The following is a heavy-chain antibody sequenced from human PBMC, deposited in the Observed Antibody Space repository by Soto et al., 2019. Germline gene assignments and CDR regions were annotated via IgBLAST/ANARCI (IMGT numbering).Heavy chain of an antibody. CDR2: INPSGGST. D-gene: IGHD5-12*01. CDR1: GYTFTSYY. V-gene: IGHV1-46*01. J-gene: IGHJ6*02. Sequence: GASVKVSCKASGYTFTSYYMHWVRQAPGQGLEWIGIINPSGGSTSYAQKFQGRVTMTRDTSTSTVYMELSSLRSEDTAVYYCARFRVEMATPTGYDYYGMDVWGQGTTVTVSS. CDR3: ARFRVEMATPTGYDYYGMDV.